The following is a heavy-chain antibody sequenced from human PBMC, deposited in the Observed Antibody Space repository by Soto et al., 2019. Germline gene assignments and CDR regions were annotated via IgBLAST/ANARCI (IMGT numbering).Heavy chain of an antibody. CDR3: AAPYGSGSYYNGFDY. V-gene: IGHV1-69*13. J-gene: IGHJ4*02. D-gene: IGHD3-10*01. CDR1: GGTFRSFS. Sequence: APVEGSCQASGGTFRSFSISWVRQGPGQGLEWMGGFIPIFATANYAQKFQGRVTITADESTSTAYMELSSLRSDDTAVYYCAAPYGSGSYYNGFDYWGQGTLVTVSS. CDR2: FIPIFATA.